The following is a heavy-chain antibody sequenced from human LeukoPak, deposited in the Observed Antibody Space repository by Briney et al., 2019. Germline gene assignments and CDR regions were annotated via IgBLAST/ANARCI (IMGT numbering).Heavy chain of an antibody. V-gene: IGHV5-51*01. Sequence: GESLKISCKGSAFNFGTYWIAWVRQMPGKGLEWMGIIYPGDSDTRYSPSFEGQVTISAVKSSSIAYLQWRSLQASDSAMYYCARLTLLDYAPFDYWGQGTLVTVSS. D-gene: IGHD3-16*01. CDR3: ARLTLLDYAPFDY. J-gene: IGHJ4*02. CDR2: IYPGDSDT. CDR1: AFNFGTYW.